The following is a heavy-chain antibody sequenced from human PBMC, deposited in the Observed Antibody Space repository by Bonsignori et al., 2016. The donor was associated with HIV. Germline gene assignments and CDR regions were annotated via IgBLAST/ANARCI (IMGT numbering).Heavy chain of an antibody. CDR2: IHDSGRT. V-gene: IGHV4-59*01. J-gene: IGHJ4*02. Sequence: WIRQPPGKGLEWIGYIHDSGRTKYNRTLTSRVTILVDTSKNQFSLKLSSVTAADTAMYYCARSLDYGDPYYFDNWGRGTLVTISS. D-gene: IGHD4-17*01. CDR3: ARSLDYGDPYYFDN.